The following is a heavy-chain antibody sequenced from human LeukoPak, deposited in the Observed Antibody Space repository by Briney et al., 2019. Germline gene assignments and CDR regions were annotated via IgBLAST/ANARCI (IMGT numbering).Heavy chain of an antibody. CDR3: ARDFGWQQFDY. CDR2: INQAESTK. J-gene: IGHJ4*02. CDR1: GFTFSSSW. D-gene: IGHD5-24*01. V-gene: IGHV3-7*01. Sequence: GGSLRLSCAASGFTFSSSWMTWVRQAPGKGPEWLANINQAESTKNYVDSVKGRFTISRDNAKNSLYLQMNSLRVEDTAVYYCARDFGWQQFDYWGQGTLVAVSS.